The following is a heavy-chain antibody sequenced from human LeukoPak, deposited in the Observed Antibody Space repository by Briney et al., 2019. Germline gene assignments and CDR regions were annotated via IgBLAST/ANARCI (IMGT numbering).Heavy chain of an antibody. J-gene: IGHJ6*03. CDR2: ISGSGGST. Sequence: PGGSLRLSCAASGFTFSSYAMSWVRQAPGKGLEWVSAISGSGGSTYYADSVKGRFTISRDNSKNTLYLQMNSLRAEDTAVYYCAKGMYRIFGVVYYYYYYMDVWGKGTTVTVSS. CDR3: AKGMYRIFGVVYYYYYYMDV. V-gene: IGHV3-23*01. D-gene: IGHD3-3*02. CDR1: GFTFSSYA.